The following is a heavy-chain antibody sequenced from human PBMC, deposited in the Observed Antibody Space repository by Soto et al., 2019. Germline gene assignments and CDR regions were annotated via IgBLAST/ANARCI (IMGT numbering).Heavy chain of an antibody. CDR2: ISGSGDST. CDR3: AKGVPGIAVAGTGYFRH. D-gene: IGHD6-19*01. J-gene: IGHJ1*01. V-gene: IGHV3-23*01. CDR1: GFTFSSYA. Sequence: GGSLRLSCAASGFTFSSYAMIWVRQAPGKGLEWVSGISGSGDSTYYADSVKGRFTISRDNSKNTLYLQMNSLRAEDTAVYYCAKGVPGIAVAGTGYFRHWGQGTLVTV.